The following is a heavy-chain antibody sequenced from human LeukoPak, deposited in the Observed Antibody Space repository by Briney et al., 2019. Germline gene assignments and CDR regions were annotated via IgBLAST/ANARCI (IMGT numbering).Heavy chain of an antibody. D-gene: IGHD2-2*01. CDR2: IYTSGST. J-gene: IGHJ5*02. CDR1: GGSISNGSYY. V-gene: IGHV4-61*02. Sequence: PSETLSLTCTVSGGSISNGSYYWSWIRQPAGKGLEWIGRIYTSGSTKYNPSLKSRVTISVDTSKNQFSLKLNSVTAADTAVYYCARRGKYQLLWELKVGNWFDPWGQGTLVTVSS. CDR3: ARRGKYQLLWELKVGNWFDP.